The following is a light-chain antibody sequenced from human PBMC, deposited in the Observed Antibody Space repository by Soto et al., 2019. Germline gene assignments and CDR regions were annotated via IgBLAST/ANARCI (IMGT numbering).Light chain of an antibody. Sequence: EIVLTQSPATLSLSPGERAILSCRASQSVGSYLAWYQQKPGQAPRLLIYDASNRATGVPARFSGSGSGTDFTLTISSLEPEDFAVYYCQQRSKWPLTFGGGTQAEI. CDR2: DAS. V-gene: IGKV3-11*01. J-gene: IGKJ4*01. CDR1: QSVGSY. CDR3: QQRSKWPLT.